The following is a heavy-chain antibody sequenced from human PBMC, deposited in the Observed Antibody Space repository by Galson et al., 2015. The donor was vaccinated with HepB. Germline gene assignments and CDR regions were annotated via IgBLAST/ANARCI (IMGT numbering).Heavy chain of an antibody. CDR3: ARAATPVTYWFDP. D-gene: IGHD5-18*01. Sequence: KASGFTLSSYTIHWVRQAPGQRLEWLGRINAGNGNTENSQKSQGRVTMTRDTSANSVSMELSSLTSEDTAIYYCARAATPVTYWFDPWGQGTLVTVSS. V-gene: IGHV1-3*01. CDR1: GFTLSSYT. CDR2: INAGNGNT. J-gene: IGHJ5*02.